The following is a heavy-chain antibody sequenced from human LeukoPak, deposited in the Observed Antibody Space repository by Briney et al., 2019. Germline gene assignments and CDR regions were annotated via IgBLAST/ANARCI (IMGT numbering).Heavy chain of an antibody. CDR1: GYTFTGYY. CDR3: ARDQVDAGSYFAFFDY. V-gene: IGHV1-2*02. Sequence: ASVKVSCKASGYTFTGYYIHWVRQAPGQGPEWMGWIYPHSGGTNYAQKFQGRVTMTRDTSISTAYMELSRLRSDDTAVYYCARDQVDAGSYFAFFDYWGQGTLVTVTS. J-gene: IGHJ4*02. CDR2: IYPHSGGT. D-gene: IGHD1-26*01.